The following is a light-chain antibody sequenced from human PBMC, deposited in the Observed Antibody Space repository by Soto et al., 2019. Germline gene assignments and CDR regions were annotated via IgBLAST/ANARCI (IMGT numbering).Light chain of an antibody. J-gene: IGLJ1*01. CDR3: QVLDSSRHHYV. CDR2: YDS. Sequence: SYELTQPPSVSVAPGKTARITCGGNNIGSKSVHWYQQKPGQAPVLVIYYDSDRPSGIPERFSGSNSGNTATLTISRVEAGDEADYYCQVLDSSRHHYVFGTGTKLTVL. CDR1: NIGSKS. V-gene: IGLV3-21*04.